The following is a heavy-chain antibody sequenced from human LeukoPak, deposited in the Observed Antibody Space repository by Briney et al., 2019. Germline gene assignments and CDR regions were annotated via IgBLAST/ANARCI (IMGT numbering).Heavy chain of an antibody. V-gene: IGHV4-4*07. D-gene: IGHD5-18*01. Sequence: SETLSLTCTVSGGSISTYFWSWIRQPAGKGLEWIGRLYTSGSTNYDPSLKSRLTMSADTSKNQFSLKLSSVTAADTAVYYCARVDTAMAGDYWGQGTLVTVSS. CDR3: ARVDTAMAGDY. CDR2: LYTSGST. CDR1: GGSISTYF. J-gene: IGHJ4*02.